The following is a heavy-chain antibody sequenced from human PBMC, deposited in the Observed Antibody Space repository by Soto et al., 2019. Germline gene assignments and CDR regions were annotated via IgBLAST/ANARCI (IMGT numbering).Heavy chain of an antibody. CDR1: GLTFGNYA. V-gene: IGHV3-23*01. J-gene: IGHJ2*01. Sequence: EVQLLESGGGLVQPGGSVRLSCAASGLTFGNYAMSWVRQAPGKGLEWVSAISGDSGRTYYADYVKGRFTISRDNSKNKLYLQMTTLRAEDTAVYYCAVTPNCGRDCAAASYWYFDIWGRGTLVTVSS. D-gene: IGHD2-21*02. CDR3: AVTPNCGRDCAAASYWYFDI. CDR2: ISGDSGRT.